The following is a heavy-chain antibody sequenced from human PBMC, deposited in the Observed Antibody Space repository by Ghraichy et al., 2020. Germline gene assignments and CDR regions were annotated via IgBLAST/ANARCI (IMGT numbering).Heavy chain of an antibody. D-gene: IGHD6-13*01. CDR3: AAHYSSSWHAGAYYYYGMDV. V-gene: IGHV3-48*01. CDR1: GFTFSSYS. CDR2: ISSSSSTI. J-gene: IGHJ6*02. Sequence: LSLTCAASGFTFSSYSMNWVRQAPGKGLEWVSYISSSSSTIYYADSVKGRITISRDNAKNSLYLQMNSLRAEDTAVYYCAAHYSSSWHAGAYYYYGMDVWGQGTTVTVSS.